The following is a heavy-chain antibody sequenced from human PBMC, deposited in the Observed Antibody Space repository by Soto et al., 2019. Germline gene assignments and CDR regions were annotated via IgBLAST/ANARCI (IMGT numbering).Heavy chain of an antibody. J-gene: IGHJ4*02. CDR2: ISGSGGST. D-gene: IGHD3-22*01. CDR1: GCTFSSYA. Sequence: GGPLRLSCAASGCTFSSYAMSWVRQAPGKGLEWVSAISGSGGSTYYADSVKGRFTISRDNSKNTLYLQMNSLRAEDRAVYYCAILYDSSGFDYWGQGTLVTVSS. CDR3: AILYDSSGFDY. V-gene: IGHV3-23*01.